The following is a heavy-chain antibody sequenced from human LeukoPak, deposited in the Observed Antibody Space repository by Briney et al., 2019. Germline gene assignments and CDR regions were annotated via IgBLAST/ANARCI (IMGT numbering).Heavy chain of an antibody. CDR3: ASASTYSSSSARALNFDH. CDR1: GGTFSSYA. D-gene: IGHD6-6*01. Sequence: SVKVSCKASGGTFSSYAISWVRQAPGQGLEWMGGIIPIFGTANYAQKFQGRVTITTDESTSTAYMELSSLRSEDTAVYYCASASTYSSSSARALNFDHWGQGTLVTVSS. CDR2: IIPIFGTA. V-gene: IGHV1-69*05. J-gene: IGHJ4*02.